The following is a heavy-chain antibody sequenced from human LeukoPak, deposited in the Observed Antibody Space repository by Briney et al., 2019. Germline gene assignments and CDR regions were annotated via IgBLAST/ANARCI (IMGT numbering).Heavy chain of an antibody. CDR1: GGSITNNY. D-gene: IGHD3-9*01. V-gene: IGHV4-59*08. CDR2: IYYNGST. J-gene: IGHJ6*02. CDR3: ARTYYDILTGYYMPLDV. Sequence: RTSETLTLTCSVSGGSITNNYWSWIRQPPGKGLEWIGYIYYNGSTNYNPSLKSRVTISVDTSKIQFSLKLSSVTAADTAVYYCARTYYDILTGYYMPLDVWGQGTTVTVSS.